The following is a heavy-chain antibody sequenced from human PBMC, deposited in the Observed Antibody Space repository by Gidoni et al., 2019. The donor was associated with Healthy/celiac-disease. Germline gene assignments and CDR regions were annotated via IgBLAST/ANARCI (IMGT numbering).Heavy chain of an antibody. CDR3: ARWSPRVVVPAAHDAFDI. V-gene: IGHV5-51*03. CDR2: IYPGDSDT. Sequence: EVQLVQSGAEVKQPGESLKISCTGSGYSFTSYWIGWVRQMPGKGLEWMGIIYPGDSDTRYSPSFQGQVTISADKSISTAYLQWSSLKASDTAMYYCARWSPRVVVPAAHDAFDIWGQGTMVTVSS. D-gene: IGHD2-2*01. CDR1: GYSFTSYW. J-gene: IGHJ3*02.